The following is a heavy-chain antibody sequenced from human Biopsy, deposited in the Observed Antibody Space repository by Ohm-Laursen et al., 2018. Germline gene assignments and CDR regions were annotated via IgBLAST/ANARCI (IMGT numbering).Heavy chain of an antibody. CDR3: ARLGSGDYFPTFFDF. Sequence: TLSLTCTVSGVSINGGRYYWNWIRHHPGKGLEWIGNIFYSANTYYNPSLKSRVTISVDTSKNQFSLKLSSVTAADTAVYYCARLGSGDYFPTFFDFWGQGTTVTVSS. J-gene: IGHJ6*02. V-gene: IGHV4-31*03. D-gene: IGHD5-12*01. CDR2: IFYSANT. CDR1: GVSINGGRYY.